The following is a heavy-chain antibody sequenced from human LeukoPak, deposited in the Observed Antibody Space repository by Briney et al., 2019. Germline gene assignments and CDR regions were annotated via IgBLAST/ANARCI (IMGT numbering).Heavy chain of an antibody. D-gene: IGHD6-13*01. CDR1: GYTFTSYG. J-gene: IGHJ6*02. Sequence: GASVKVSCKASGYTFTSYGISWVRQAPGQGLEWMGWISAYNGNTNYAQKLQGRVTMTTETSTSAAYMELRSLRSDDTAVYYCARDGGIAAALYYYCYYGMDVWGQGTTVTVSS. CDR2: ISAYNGNT. V-gene: IGHV1-18*01. CDR3: ARDGGIAAALYYYCYYGMDV.